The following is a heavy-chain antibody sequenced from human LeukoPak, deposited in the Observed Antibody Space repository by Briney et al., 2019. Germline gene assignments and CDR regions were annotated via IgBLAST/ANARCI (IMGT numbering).Heavy chain of an antibody. CDR1: GYTFTSYD. Sequence: GASVNVSCKPSGYTFTSYDINCVRQATGQGREWMGWMNPNSGNTGYAQKFQGRVTMTRNTSISTAYMELSSLRSEDTAVYYCARRTIAAAGSDFDYWGQGTLVTVSS. CDR2: MNPNSGNT. D-gene: IGHD6-13*01. J-gene: IGHJ4*02. V-gene: IGHV1-8*01. CDR3: ARRTIAAAGSDFDY.